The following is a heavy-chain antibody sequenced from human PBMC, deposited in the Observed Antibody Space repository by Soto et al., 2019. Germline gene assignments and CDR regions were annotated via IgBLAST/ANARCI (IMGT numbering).Heavy chain of an antibody. V-gene: IGHV4-59*08. CDR1: GGSISSYY. Sequence: QVQLQESGPGLVKPSETLSLTCTVSGGSISSYYWSWIRQPPGKGLEWIGYIYYSGSTNYNPSLKSRVTISVDTSKNQFSLKLSSVTAADTAVYYCARHAKYYDILTGYSDYMDVWGKGTTVTVSS. CDR3: ARHAKYYDILTGYSDYMDV. CDR2: IYYSGST. D-gene: IGHD3-9*01. J-gene: IGHJ6*03.